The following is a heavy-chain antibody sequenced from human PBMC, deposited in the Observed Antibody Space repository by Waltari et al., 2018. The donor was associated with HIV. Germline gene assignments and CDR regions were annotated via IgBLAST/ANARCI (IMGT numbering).Heavy chain of an antibody. CDR1: GFTFSRYG. CDR2: IRYDGSNK. J-gene: IGHJ4*02. D-gene: IGHD6-19*01. Sequence: QVQLVESGGGVVKPGGSLRLPCAASGFTFSRYGMHWVRQAPGKGLEWVAFIRYDGSNKYYADSVKGRFTISRDNSKNTLYLQMNSLRAEDTAVYYCAKDQSSGIAVAVDYWGQGTLVTVSS. CDR3: AKDQSSGIAVAVDY. V-gene: IGHV3-30*02.